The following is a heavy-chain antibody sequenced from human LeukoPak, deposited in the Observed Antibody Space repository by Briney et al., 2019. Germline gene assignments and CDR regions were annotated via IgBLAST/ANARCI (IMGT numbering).Heavy chain of an antibody. Sequence: PSGTLSLTCTVSGGSISSYYWSWIRQPPGKGLEWIGYIYYSGSTNYNPSLKSRVTISVDTSKNQFSLKLSSVTAADTAVYYCARDDYGDYEEAFDIWGQGTMVTVSS. CDR3: ARDDYGDYEEAFDI. CDR2: IYYSGST. CDR1: GGSISSYY. J-gene: IGHJ3*02. D-gene: IGHD4-17*01. V-gene: IGHV4-59*01.